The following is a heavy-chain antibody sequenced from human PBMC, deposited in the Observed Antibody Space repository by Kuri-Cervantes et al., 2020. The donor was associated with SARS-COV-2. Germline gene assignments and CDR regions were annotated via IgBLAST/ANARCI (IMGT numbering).Heavy chain of an antibody. J-gene: IGHJ4*02. CDR1: GGSFSGYY. CDR2: INHSGNT. CDR3: ARGRIRPFDY. V-gene: IGHV4-34*01. Sequence: SETLSLTCAVYGGSFSGYYWSWIRQPPGKGLEWIGEINHSGNTNYNPSLKSRVTISVDTSKNQFSLKLSSVTAADTAVYYCARGRIRPFDYWGQGTLVTVSS.